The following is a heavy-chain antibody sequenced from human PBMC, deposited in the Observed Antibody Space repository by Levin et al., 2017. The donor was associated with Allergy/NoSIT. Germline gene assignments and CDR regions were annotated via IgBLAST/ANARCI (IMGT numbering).Heavy chain of an antibody. CDR3: AKKIKYYYGSGSDEGFDY. CDR2: ISGSGGST. V-gene: IGHV3-23*01. J-gene: IGHJ4*02. Sequence: SCAASGFTFSSYAMSWVRQAPGKGLEWVSAISGSGGSTYYADSVKGRFTISRDNSKNTLYLQMNSLRAEDTAVYYCAKKIKYYYGSGSDEGFDYWGQGTLVTVSS. CDR1: GFTFSSYA. D-gene: IGHD3-10*01.